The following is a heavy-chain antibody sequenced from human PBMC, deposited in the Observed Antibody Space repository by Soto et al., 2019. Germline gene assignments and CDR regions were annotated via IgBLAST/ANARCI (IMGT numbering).Heavy chain of an antibody. CDR2: VYYGGST. D-gene: IGHD6-19*01. CDR3: AKDRAVAGFWYFEH. J-gene: IGHJ1*01. V-gene: IGHV4-39*02. CDR1: GGSISSSSYY. Sequence: SETLSLTCTVSGGSISSSSYYWGWIRQPPGKGLEWIGNVYYGGSTYYNPSLKSRVTISVETSKSQFSLKLSSVTAADTAVYYCAKDRAVAGFWYFEHWGQGTLVTVSS.